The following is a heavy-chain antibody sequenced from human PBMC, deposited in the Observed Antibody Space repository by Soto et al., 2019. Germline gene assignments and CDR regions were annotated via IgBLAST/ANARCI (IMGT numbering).Heavy chain of an antibody. CDR1: GFTFGDYA. CDR2: IRSKAYGGTT. D-gene: IGHD3-3*01. Sequence: GGSLRLSCTASGFTFGDYAMSWFRQAPGKGLEWVGFIRSKAYGGTTEYAASVKGRFTISRDDSKSIAYLQMNSLKAEDIAVYYCTIDQTVLRFLEWSSNWFDPWGQGTLVTVSS. J-gene: IGHJ5*02. CDR3: TIDQTVLRFLEWSSNWFDP. V-gene: IGHV3-49*03.